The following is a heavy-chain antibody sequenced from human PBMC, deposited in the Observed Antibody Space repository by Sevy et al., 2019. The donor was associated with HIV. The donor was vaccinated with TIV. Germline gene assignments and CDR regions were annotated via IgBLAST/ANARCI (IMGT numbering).Heavy chain of an antibody. CDR1: GFTFSDHY. CDR3: TTHAGIAAAGRVFDY. V-gene: IGHV3-72*01. Sequence: GGSLRLSCAASGFTFSDHYMEWVRQAPGKGLEWVGRTRNKADSYTTEYAASVKGRFTISRDDSKNSLFLQMNSLKTEDTAVYYCTTHAGIAAAGRVFDYWGQGTLVTVSS. D-gene: IGHD6-13*01. CDR2: TRNKADSYTT. J-gene: IGHJ4*02.